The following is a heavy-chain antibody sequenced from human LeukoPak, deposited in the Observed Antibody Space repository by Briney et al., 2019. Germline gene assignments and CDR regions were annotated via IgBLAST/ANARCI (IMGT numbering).Heavy chain of an antibody. CDR2: IIPIFGTA. V-gene: IGHV1-69*13. J-gene: IGHJ4*02. CDR3: ARDPSMVRGENTPYFDY. D-gene: IGHD3-10*01. Sequence: ASVKVSCKASGYTFISYGISWVRQAPGQGLEWMGGIIPIFGTADYAQKFQGRVTITADESTTTAYMELSSLTSEDTAVYYCARDPSMVRGENTPYFDYWGQGTLVTVSS. CDR1: GYTFISYG.